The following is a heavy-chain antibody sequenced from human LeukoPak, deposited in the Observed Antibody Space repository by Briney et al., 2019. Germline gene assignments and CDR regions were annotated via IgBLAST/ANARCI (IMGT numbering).Heavy chain of an antibody. Sequence: PGGSLRLSCAASGFTFSRNWMHWVRQAPGKGLEWVSLISSSGNNAYYADSVKGRFTISRDNSKNTLSLQMNSLRVEDTAIYYCAKDIQLSTWGLGTMVTVSS. CDR1: GFTFSRNW. CDR3: AKDIQLST. J-gene: IGHJ3*01. D-gene: IGHD5-24*01. V-gene: IGHV3-23*01. CDR2: ISSSGNNA.